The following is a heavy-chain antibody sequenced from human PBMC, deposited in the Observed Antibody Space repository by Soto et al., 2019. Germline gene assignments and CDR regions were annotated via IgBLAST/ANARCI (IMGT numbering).Heavy chain of an antibody. CDR3: ARDEPFNY. CDR1: GFTVSSTY. V-gene: IGHV3-66*01. Sequence: EVQLVESGGGLVQPGGSLRLSCAASGFTVSSTYMSWVRQAPGKGLEWVSVIYSGGSTYYADSVKGRFTISRDNSKNTLYLQMNSMRAEDTAVYYCARDEPFNYWGQGTLVTVSS. CDR2: IYSGGST. J-gene: IGHJ4*02.